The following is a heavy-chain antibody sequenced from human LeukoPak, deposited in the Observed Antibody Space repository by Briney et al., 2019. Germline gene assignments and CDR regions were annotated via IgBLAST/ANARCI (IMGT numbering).Heavy chain of an antibody. CDR2: INPNSGGT. CDR3: ASWVAAASYGMDV. D-gene: IGHD6-13*01. Sequence: ASVKVSCKASGYTFTGYYMHWVRQAPGQGLEWMGWINPNSGGTNYAQKFQGRVTMTRDTSISTAYMELSRVRSDDTAVYYCASWVAAASYGMDVWGQGTTVTVSS. CDR1: GYTFTGYY. V-gene: IGHV1-2*02. J-gene: IGHJ6*02.